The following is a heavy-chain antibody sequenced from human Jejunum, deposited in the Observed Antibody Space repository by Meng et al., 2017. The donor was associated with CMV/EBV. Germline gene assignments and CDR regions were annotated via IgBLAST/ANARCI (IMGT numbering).Heavy chain of an antibody. J-gene: IGHJ4*02. CDR2: MRYDGLNA. CDR3: AKAGCSGGSCYRPPDY. V-gene: IGHV3-30*02. Sequence: QVQLVESGGGVVQPGGSLRLSCEGSGFTLSTYGIHWVRQAPGKGLEWVAFMRYDGLNADYSDSVRGRFTISRDISKNTMFLQMNSLRAGDTAVYYCAKAGCSGGSCYRPPDYWGQGTLVTVSS. CDR1: GFTLSTYG. D-gene: IGHD2-15*01.